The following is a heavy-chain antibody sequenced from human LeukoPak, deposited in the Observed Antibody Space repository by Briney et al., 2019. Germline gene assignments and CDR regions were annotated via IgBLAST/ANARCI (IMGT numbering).Heavy chain of an antibody. CDR1: GYTFTSYG. CDR2: ISAYNGNT. Sequence: GASVKVSCKASGYTFTSYGISWVRQAPGQGLEWMGWISAYNGNTNYAQKLQGRVTMTTDTSTSTAYMELRSLRSDDTAVYYCARASRLLRYFDWLLRNDYWGQGTLVTVSS. J-gene: IGHJ4*02. V-gene: IGHV1-18*01. D-gene: IGHD3-9*01. CDR3: ARASRLLRYFDWLLRNDY.